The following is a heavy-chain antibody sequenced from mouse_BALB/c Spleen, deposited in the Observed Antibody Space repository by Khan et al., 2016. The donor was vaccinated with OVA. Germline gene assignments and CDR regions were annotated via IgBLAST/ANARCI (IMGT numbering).Heavy chain of an antibody. CDR1: GYTFTTYT. Sequence: VQLQESGAELARPGASVKMSCKTSGYTFTTYTLHWVKQRPGRSLEWIGYINPSNDYTNYNQKFKDKSTLTADKSSSTAYMQLSSLPSEDSAGYYCARSGQLGLRGGFTYWGQGTLVTVSA. CDR2: INPSNDYT. D-gene: IGHD3-2*01. CDR3: ARSGQLGLRGGFTY. V-gene: IGHV1-4*01. J-gene: IGHJ3*01.